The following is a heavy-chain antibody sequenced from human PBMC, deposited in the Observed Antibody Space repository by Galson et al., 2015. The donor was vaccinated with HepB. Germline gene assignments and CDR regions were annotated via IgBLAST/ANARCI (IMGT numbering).Heavy chain of an antibody. Sequence: SLRLSCAASGFTFSSYSMNWVRQAPGKGLEWVSSISSSSSYIYYADSVKGRFTISRDNAKNSLYLQMNSLRAEDTAVYYCARGDILWGFFWFDPWGQGTLVTVSS. J-gene: IGHJ5*02. CDR2: ISSSSSYI. CDR3: ARGDILWGFFWFDP. D-gene: IGHD2-21*01. V-gene: IGHV3-21*01. CDR1: GFTFSSYS.